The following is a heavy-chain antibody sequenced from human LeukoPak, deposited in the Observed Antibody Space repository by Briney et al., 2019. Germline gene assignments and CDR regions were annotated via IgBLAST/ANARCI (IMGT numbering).Heavy chain of an antibody. CDR3: ARKGTVTTPFDY. J-gene: IGHJ4*02. CDR2: TYYRSKWFS. Sequence: RSQTLSLTCAISGDSVSSDSAAWNWIRQSPSRGLEWLGRTYYRSKWFSDYALSVKSRITINAVTSKNQFSLQLNSVTPEDTAVYYCARKGTVTTPFDYWGQGILVTVSS. D-gene: IGHD4-11*01. V-gene: IGHV6-1*01. CDR1: GDSVSSDSAA.